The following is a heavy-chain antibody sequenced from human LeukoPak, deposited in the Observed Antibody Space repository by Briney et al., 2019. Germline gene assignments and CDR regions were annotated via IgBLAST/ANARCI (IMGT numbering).Heavy chain of an antibody. Sequence: SETLSLTCTVSGGSISSNTYCWGWIRQPPGKGLEWIASVYSSGNTYYDPSLESGVTISVDTSKNQFYLNVVSVTAADTAVYYCARSRLISDFWSGYWGENGVLDFDYWGQGTLVTVSS. CDR3: ARSRLISDFWSGYWGENGVLDFDY. V-gene: IGHV4-39*07. D-gene: IGHD3-3*01. J-gene: IGHJ4*02. CDR2: VYSSGNT. CDR1: GGSISSNTYC.